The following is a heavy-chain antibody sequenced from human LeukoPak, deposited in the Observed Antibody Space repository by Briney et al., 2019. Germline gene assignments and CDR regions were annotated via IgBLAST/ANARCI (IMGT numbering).Heavy chain of an antibody. D-gene: IGHD6-13*01. CDR2: ISGSGGST. CDR3: AKGAAAGLYYYGMDV. Sequence: GGSLRLSCAASGFTFSSYAMSWVRQAPGKGLEWVSAISGSGGSTYYADSVKGRFTISRDNSKNTLYLQRNSLRAEDTAVYYCAKGAAAGLYYYGMDVWGKGTTVTVSS. V-gene: IGHV3-23*01. CDR1: GFTFSSYA. J-gene: IGHJ6*04.